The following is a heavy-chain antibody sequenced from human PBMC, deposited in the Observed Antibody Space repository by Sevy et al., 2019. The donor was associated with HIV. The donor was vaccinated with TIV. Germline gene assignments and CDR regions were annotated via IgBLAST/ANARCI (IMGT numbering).Heavy chain of an antibody. Sequence: SETLSLTCTVSGGSISSYYWSWIRQAPGKGLEWLGYIYYNENTNYNPSLKGRVIISLDTSKKQFSLKLNSLTAAETAVYYCAREGGIVDYGMDVWGPGTTVTVSS. D-gene: IGHD2-15*01. CDR3: AREGGIVDYGMDV. CDR2: IYYNENT. V-gene: IGHV4-59*01. J-gene: IGHJ6*02. CDR1: GGSISSYY.